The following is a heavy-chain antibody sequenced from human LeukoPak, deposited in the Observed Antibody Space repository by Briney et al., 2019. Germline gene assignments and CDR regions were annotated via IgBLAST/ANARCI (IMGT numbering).Heavy chain of an antibody. J-gene: IGHJ4*01. D-gene: IGHD3-22*01. Sequence: LEWIGYIYHSGSTYYNPSLKSRVTISVDRSKNQFSLKLSSVTAADTAVYYCARMLPMGYYDSSGYDTHADYFDYWGVGTLVTVTS. V-gene: IGHV4-30-2*01. CDR3: ARMLPMGYYDSSGYDTHADYFDY. CDR2: IYHSGST.